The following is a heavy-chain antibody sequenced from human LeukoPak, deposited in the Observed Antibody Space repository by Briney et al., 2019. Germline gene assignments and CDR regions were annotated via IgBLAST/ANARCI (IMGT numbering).Heavy chain of an antibody. CDR3: AKSARRSVVVTAIPCDY. D-gene: IGHD2-21*02. CDR2: ISGSGNST. CDR1: GFTFSTYV. Sequence: PGGSLRLSCAASGFTFSTYVMSWVRQPPGKGLEWVSTISGSGNSTYYADSVKGRFTISRDNSKNTLYLQMNSLRAEDTAAYYCAKSARRSVVVTAIPCDYWGQGTLVTVSS. V-gene: IGHV3-23*01. J-gene: IGHJ4*02.